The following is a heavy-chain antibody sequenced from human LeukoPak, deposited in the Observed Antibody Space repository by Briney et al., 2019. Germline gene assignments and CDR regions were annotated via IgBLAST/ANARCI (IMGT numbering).Heavy chain of an antibody. CDR1: GFTFRSYG. CDR2: ISSSSSYI. Sequence: GGSLRLSCAASGFTFRSYGMNWVRQAPGKGLEWVSSISSSSSYIYYADSVKGRFTISRDNAKNSLYLQMNSLRDEDTAVYYCARGGSGYSYGKIDSWGQGILVTVSS. J-gene: IGHJ4*02. D-gene: IGHD5-18*01. V-gene: IGHV3-21*01. CDR3: ARGGSGYSYGKIDS.